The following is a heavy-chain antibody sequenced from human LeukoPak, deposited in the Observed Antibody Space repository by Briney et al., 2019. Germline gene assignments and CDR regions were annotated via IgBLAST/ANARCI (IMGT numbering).Heavy chain of an antibody. CDR1: GGSISSYY. CDR3: VRAVAGTDDAFDV. V-gene: IGHV4-59*08. D-gene: IGHD6-19*01. Sequence: SETLSLTCAVSGGSISSYYWTWIRQPPGKGLEWIGYIYYSGSTNYNPSLKSRITISVDTSKNQFSLKLSSVTAADTAVYYCVRAVAGTDDAFDVWGQGTMVTVSS. J-gene: IGHJ3*01. CDR2: IYYSGST.